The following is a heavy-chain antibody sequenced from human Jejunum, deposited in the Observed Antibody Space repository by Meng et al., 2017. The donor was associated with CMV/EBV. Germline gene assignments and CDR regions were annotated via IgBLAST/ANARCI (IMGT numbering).Heavy chain of an antibody. J-gene: IGHJ5*01. V-gene: IGHV2-5*02. CDR3: AHKPRNGFDTWFDS. CDR1: GFSLTTSGVG. Sequence: FSGFSLTTSGVGVGWIRQPPGKALEWLALIYWDDDKRYSPSLKSRVTITKDTSKNQVVLTMTSMDPVDTATYFCAHKPRNGFDTWFDSWGQGTLVTVSS. CDR2: IYWDDDK. D-gene: IGHD5-24*01.